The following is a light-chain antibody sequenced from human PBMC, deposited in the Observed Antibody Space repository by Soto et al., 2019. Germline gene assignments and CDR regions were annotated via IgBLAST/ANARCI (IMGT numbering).Light chain of an antibody. V-gene: IGKV1-5*01. Sequence: DIQMTQSPSTLSASVGDTVTITCRASESIDNWLAWYQQKPGKAPMLLIVAASTLVRGVPSRFSGRGSGTEFTLTISSLQADDYATFYCQQYHTDWTFGQGTKVDIK. CDR3: QQYHTDWT. CDR1: ESIDNW. CDR2: AAS. J-gene: IGKJ1*01.